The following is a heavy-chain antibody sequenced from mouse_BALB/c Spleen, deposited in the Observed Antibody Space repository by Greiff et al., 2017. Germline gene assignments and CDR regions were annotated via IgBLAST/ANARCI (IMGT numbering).Heavy chain of an antibody. CDR3: ANYYGSSYWYFDV. CDR1: GFTFSSYA. Sequence: EVHLVESGGGLVKPGGSLKLSCAASGFTFSSYAMSWVRQTPEKRLEWVATISSGGSYTYYPDSVKGRFTISRDNAKNTLYLQMSSLRSEDTAMYYCANYYGSSYWYFDVWGAGTTVTVSS. D-gene: IGHD1-1*01. CDR2: ISSGGSYT. V-gene: IGHV5-9-3*01. J-gene: IGHJ1*01.